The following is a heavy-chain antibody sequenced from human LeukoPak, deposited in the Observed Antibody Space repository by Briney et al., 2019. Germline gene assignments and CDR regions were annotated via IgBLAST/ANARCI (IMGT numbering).Heavy chain of an antibody. D-gene: IGHD2-2*01. J-gene: IGHJ6*03. CDR3: ARVSACSSTSCLAAYYYYMDV. CDR1: ALTLSSYA. CDR2: ISYDGSNK. Sequence: GGSLRLSCAASALTLSSYAMHWVRQAPGKGLEWVAVISYDGSNKYYADSVKGRFTISRDNSKNTLYLQMNSLRAEDTAVYYCARVSACSSTSCLAAYYYYMDVWGKGTTVTVSS. V-gene: IGHV3-30*04.